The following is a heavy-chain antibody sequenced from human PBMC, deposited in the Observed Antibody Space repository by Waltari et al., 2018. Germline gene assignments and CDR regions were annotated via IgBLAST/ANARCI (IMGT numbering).Heavy chain of an antibody. CDR1: GFTFSHYW. CDR3: ARDDSNTGSYDAFDI. J-gene: IGHJ3*02. V-gene: IGHV3-7*01. D-gene: IGHD2-8*02. CDR2: IKGDGRTK. Sequence: EVQLVESGGGLVQPGGSLRLSCAASGFTFSHYWMTWVRQAPGKGLQWGGEIKGDGRTKYYSDSVGVRFTISRDNAKNSVNLQMNSLRAEDTAVYYCARDDSNTGSYDAFDIWGQGTMVTVSS.